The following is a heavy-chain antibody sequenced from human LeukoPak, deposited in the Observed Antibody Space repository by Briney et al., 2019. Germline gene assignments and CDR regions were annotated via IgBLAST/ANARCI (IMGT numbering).Heavy chain of an antibody. D-gene: IGHD3-10*01. CDR3: AKDRGYFGSGLDY. Sequence: GGSLRLSCAASEFTFSNYAMNWVRQAPGQGLEWVSVISGSGVATYYGDSVKGRFTISRDNSKNTLYLQMNGLRAEDTAVYYCAKDRGYFGSGLDYWGQGTLVTVSS. CDR1: EFTFSNYA. V-gene: IGHV3-23*01. CDR2: ISGSGVAT. J-gene: IGHJ4*02.